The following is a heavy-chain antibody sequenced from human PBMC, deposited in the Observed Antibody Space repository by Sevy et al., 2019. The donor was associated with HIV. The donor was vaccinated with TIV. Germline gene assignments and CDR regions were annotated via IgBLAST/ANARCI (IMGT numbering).Heavy chain of an antibody. Sequence: SETLSLTCAVSGYSISSGYYWGWIRQPPGKGLEWIGSIYHSGSTYYNPSLKSRVTISVDTSKNQFSLKLSSVTAADTAVYYCARGKVGATGYMDVWGKGTTVTVSS. D-gene: IGHD1-26*01. CDR2: IYHSGST. CDR1: GYSISSGYY. CDR3: ARGKVGATGYMDV. V-gene: IGHV4-38-2*01. J-gene: IGHJ6*03.